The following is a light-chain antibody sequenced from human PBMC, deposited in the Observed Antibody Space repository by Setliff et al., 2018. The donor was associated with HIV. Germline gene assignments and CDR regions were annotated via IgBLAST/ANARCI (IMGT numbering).Light chain of an antibody. CDR1: SSDVGSYNP. CDR3: CSYAGSRIFDV. Sequence: QSALTQPASVSGSPGQSITISCTGTSSDVGSYNPVSWYQQHPGKAPKLMIYEVSKRPSGVSNRFSGSKSGNTASLTISGLQAEDEADYYCCSYAGSRIFDVFGTGTKVTV. V-gene: IGLV2-23*02. CDR2: EVS. J-gene: IGLJ1*01.